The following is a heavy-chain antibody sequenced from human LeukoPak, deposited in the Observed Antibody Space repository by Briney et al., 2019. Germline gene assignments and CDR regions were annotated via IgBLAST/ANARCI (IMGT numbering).Heavy chain of an antibody. CDR2: INPSSGGT. V-gene: IGHV1-2*02. J-gene: IGHJ3*02. Sequence: GASVKVSCKASGYTFTGYYMHWVRRAPGQGLEWLGWINPSSGGTNYAQKFQGRVTMTRDTSISTAYMELSRLRSDGTAVYYCARLTYYDFWSGYNYAFDIWGQGTMVTVSS. CDR3: ARLTYYDFWSGYNYAFDI. CDR1: GYTFTGYY. D-gene: IGHD3-3*01.